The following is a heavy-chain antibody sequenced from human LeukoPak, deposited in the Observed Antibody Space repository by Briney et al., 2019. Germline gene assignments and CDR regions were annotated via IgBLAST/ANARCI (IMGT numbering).Heavy chain of an antibody. V-gene: IGHV3-7*01. D-gene: IGHD6-13*01. J-gene: IGHJ6*02. CDR3: ARQPWASHVRIAAAGTSHYCGMDV. Sequence: GGSLRLSCAASGFTFSSYWMNWARQAPGKGLEWVASINHNGNVNYYVDSVKGRFTISRDNAKNSLYLQMNSLRDEDTAVYYCARQPWASHVRIAAAGTSHYCGMDVWGQGTTVTVSS. CDR2: INHNGNVN. CDR1: GFTFSSYW.